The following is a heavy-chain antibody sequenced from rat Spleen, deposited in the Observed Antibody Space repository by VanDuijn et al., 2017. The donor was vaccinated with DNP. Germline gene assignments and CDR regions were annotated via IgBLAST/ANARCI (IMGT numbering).Heavy chain of an antibody. CDR2: ISYSGST. V-gene: IGHV3-1*01. CDR1: DYSITGNY. Sequence: EVQLQESGPGLVKPSQSLSLTCSVSDYSITGNYWCWIRKFPGNKMEWMGYISYSGSTGYNPSLRSRISITRDTSRNQFFLHLNSVTTEDIATYYCARHRTIMPYYYAMDAWGQGASVTVSS. CDR3: ARHRTIMPYYYAMDA. J-gene: IGHJ4*01. D-gene: IGHD1-12*01.